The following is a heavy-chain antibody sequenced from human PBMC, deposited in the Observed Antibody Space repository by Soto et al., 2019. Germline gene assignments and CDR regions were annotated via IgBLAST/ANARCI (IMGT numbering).Heavy chain of an antibody. CDR1: GGSVSSNSYY. CDR3: ATDTGGWFDP. V-gene: IGHV4-61*01. D-gene: IGHD7-27*01. J-gene: IGHJ5*02. Sequence: PSETLSLTCIVSGGSVSSNSYYCNWIRQPPGKGLEWIGFIHYSGSTDYNPSLKSRVTMSVDRSKNQFSLRLSSVTAADTAVYYCATDTGGWFDPWGQGTLVTVPQ. CDR2: IHYSGST.